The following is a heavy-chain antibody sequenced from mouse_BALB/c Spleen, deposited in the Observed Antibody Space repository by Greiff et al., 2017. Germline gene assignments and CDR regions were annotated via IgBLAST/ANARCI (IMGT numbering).Heavy chain of an antibody. CDR3: ARKGYGIYYGDY. J-gene: IGHJ2*01. CDR2: IDPSDSYT. Sequence: QVQLKQPGAELVKPGASVKLSCKASGYTFTSYWMHWVKQRPGQGLEWIGEIDPSDSYTNYNQKFKGKATLTVDKSSSTAYMQLSSLTSEDSAVYYCARKGYGIYYGDYWGQGTTLTVSS. CDR1: GYTFTSYW. D-gene: IGHD2-1*01. V-gene: IGHV1-69*02.